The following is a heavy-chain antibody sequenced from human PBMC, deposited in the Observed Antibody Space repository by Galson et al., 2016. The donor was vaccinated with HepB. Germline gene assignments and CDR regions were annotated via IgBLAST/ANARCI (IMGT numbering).Heavy chain of an antibody. CDR1: GFTFSSYA. D-gene: IGHD3-10*01. Sequence: SLRLSCAASGFTFSSYAMNWVRQAPGKGLEWVSAISGSGGSTYPADSVKGRFTISRDNSKNTLSRQINSLGAEDPAVYYCAKDGGWGVGYFDYWGQGTLVTVSS. CDR3: AKDGGWGVGYFDY. V-gene: IGHV3-23*01. CDR2: ISGSGGST. J-gene: IGHJ4*02.